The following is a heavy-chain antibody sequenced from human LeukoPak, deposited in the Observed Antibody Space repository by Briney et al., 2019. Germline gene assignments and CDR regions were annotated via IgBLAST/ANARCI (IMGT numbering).Heavy chain of an antibody. CDR1: GYSISSGYY. D-gene: IGHD2-2*02. V-gene: IGHV4-38-2*02. J-gene: IGHJ4*02. CDR2: IYHSGST. Sequence: SETLSLTCTVSGYSISSGYYWGWIRQPPGKGLEWIGSIYHSGSTYYNPSLKSRVTISVDTSKNQFSLKLSSVTAADTAVYYCTIYQLLYDYWGQGTLATVSS. CDR3: TIYQLLYDY.